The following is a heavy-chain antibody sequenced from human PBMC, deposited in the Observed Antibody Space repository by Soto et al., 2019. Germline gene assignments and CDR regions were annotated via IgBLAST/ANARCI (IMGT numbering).Heavy chain of an antibody. V-gene: IGHV4-59*01. CDR2: IHYNGNT. CDR1: GDSISSDS. CDR3: ASEGNLGSWIQPLHS. J-gene: IGHJ4*02. Sequence: SETLSLTCTVSGDSISSDSWSWVGQRPGKGLEWIGNIHYNGNTKYSPSLKSRVTMSVDTSKNHFSLKLISVTTADTAVYFWASEGNLGSWIQPLHSWGQGTLVTV. D-gene: IGHD6-13*01.